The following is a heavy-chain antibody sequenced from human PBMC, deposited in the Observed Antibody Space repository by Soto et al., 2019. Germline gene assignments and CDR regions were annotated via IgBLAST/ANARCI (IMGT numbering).Heavy chain of an antibody. J-gene: IGHJ6*02. CDR1: GFTFSSYG. V-gene: IGHV3-30*18. Sequence: HPGGSLRLSCAASGFTFSSYGMHWVRQAPGKGLEWVAVISYDGSDKYYADSVKGRFTISRDNSKNTLYLQMNSLRAEDTAVYYCAKPQQWLAYYYYGMDVWGQGTTVTVSS. CDR3: AKPQQWLAYYYYGMDV. D-gene: IGHD6-19*01. CDR2: ISYDGSDK.